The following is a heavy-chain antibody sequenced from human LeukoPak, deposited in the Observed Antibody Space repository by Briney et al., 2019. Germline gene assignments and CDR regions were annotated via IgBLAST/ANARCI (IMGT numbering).Heavy chain of an antibody. V-gene: IGHV3-23*01. CDR2: ISGSGGST. CDR3: ASWYSSGWYKYYFDY. D-gene: IGHD6-19*01. Sequence: GGSLRLSCAASGFTFSSYAMSWVRQAPGKGLEWVSAISGSGGSTYYADSVKGRFTISRDNSKNTLYLQMNSLRAEDTAVYYCASWYSSGWYKYYFDYWGQGTLVTVSS. CDR1: GFTFSSYA. J-gene: IGHJ4*02.